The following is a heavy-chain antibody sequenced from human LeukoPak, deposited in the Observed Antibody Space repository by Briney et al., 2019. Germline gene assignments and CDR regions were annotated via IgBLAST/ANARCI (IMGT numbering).Heavy chain of an antibody. Sequence: GGSLRLSCAASGFTFSSYGMHWVRQAPGKGLEWVAFIRYDGSNKYYADSVKGRFTISRDNSKNTLYLQMNSLRPEDTAAYYCAKGGLSLAGTDYWGQGTLVTVSS. J-gene: IGHJ4*02. D-gene: IGHD6-19*01. CDR1: GFTFSSYG. CDR3: AKGGLSLAGTDY. V-gene: IGHV3-30*02. CDR2: IRYDGSNK.